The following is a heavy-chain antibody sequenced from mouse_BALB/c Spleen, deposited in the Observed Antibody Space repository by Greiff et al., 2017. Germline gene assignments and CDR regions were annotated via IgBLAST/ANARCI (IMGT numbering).Heavy chain of an antibody. J-gene: IGHJ2*01. D-gene: IGHD2-14*01. CDR3: ARGSYYRYDKGFDY. CDR2: ISYSGST. V-gene: IGHV3-2*02. Sequence: EVQLQQSGPGLVKPSQSLSLTCTVTGYSITSDYAWNWIRQFPGNKLEWMGYISYSGSTSYNPSLKSRISITRDTSKNQFFLQLNSVTTEDTATYYCARGSYYRYDKGFDYWGQGTTLTVSS. CDR1: GYSITSDYA.